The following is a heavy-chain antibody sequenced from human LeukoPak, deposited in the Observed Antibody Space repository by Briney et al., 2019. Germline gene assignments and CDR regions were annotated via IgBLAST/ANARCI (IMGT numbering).Heavy chain of an antibody. Sequence: GSSLRLSCAASGFTFSSYAMHWVRQAPGKGLEWVALISYDGSNKYNADSVKGRFTISRDNSKNTLYLQMNSLRAEDTAVYYCARGPDYSSSYYYYYYMDVWSKGTTVTVSS. D-gene: IGHD3-22*01. CDR1: GFTFSSYA. J-gene: IGHJ6*03. V-gene: IGHV3-30*04. CDR3: ARGPDYSSSYYYYYYMDV. CDR2: ISYDGSNK.